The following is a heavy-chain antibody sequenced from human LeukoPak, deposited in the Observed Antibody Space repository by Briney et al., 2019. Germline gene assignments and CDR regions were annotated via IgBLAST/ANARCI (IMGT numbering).Heavy chain of an antibody. CDR2: ISGSGTST. Sequence: GGSLRLSCAASGFTFSNYAMSWVRQAPGKVLEWVSGISGSGTSTYYADSVKGRFTISRDNSKNPLYLQMNSLRAEDTAVYYCASRNYYDSSGYYYYYFDYWGQGTLVTVSS. V-gene: IGHV3-23*01. CDR1: GFTFSNYA. CDR3: ASRNYYDSSGYYYYYFDY. D-gene: IGHD3-22*01. J-gene: IGHJ4*02.